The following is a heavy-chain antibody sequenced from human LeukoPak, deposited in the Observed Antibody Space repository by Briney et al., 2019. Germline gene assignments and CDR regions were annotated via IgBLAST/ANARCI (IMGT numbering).Heavy chain of an antibody. CDR1: GYTFTVYY. CDR2: INPNSGDT. V-gene: IGHV1-2*02. J-gene: IGHJ4*02. Sequence: ASVMVSCKASGYTFTVYYIHWVRHAPGQGLEWKGWINPNSGDTNYAQKFQGRVTVTRDTSISTAFMELNRLTSDDTAVYYCAREGAGGSWAGYWGQGTLVTVSS. D-gene: IGHD1-26*01. CDR3: AREGAGGSWAGY.